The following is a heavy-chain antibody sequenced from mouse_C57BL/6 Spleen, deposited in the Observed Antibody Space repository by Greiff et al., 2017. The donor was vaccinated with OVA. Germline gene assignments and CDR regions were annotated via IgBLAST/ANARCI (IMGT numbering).Heavy chain of an antibody. D-gene: IGHD3-1*01. Sequence: QVQLKESGAELVKPGASVKISCKASGYAFSSYWMNWVKQRPGKGLEWIGQIYPGDGDTNYNGKFKGKATLTADKSSSTAYMQLSSLTSEDSAVYFCARGLPEYFDYWGQGTTLTVSS. J-gene: IGHJ2*01. CDR1: GYAFSSYW. CDR3: ARGLPEYFDY. V-gene: IGHV1-80*01. CDR2: IYPGDGDT.